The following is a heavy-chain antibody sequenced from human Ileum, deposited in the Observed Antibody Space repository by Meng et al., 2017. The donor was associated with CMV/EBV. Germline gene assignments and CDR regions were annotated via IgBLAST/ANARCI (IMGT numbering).Heavy chain of an antibody. D-gene: IGHD2-2*01. CDR2: ISYDGNNK. Sequence: GESLKISCVGSGFPFRRYWMTWVRQAPGKGLEWVAVISYDGNNKYYADSVKGRFTISRDNSKNTLYLQMNSLRAEDTAVYYCARDRGGLGYCSSTSCYLGFDYWGQGTLVTVSS. J-gene: IGHJ4*02. CDR3: ARDRGGLGYCSSTSCYLGFDY. CDR1: GFPFRRYW. V-gene: IGHV3-30-3*01.